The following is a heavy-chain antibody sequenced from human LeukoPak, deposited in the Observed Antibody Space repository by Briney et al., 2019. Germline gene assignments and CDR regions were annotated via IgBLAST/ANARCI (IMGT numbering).Heavy chain of an antibody. D-gene: IGHD5-12*01. J-gene: IGHJ4*02. CDR3: AKGGGYEMPRVFDY. Sequence: PSETLSLTCTVSGGSMSSYYWSWIRQPPGGGLEWIGYIYYSGSTNYNPSLKSRVTMSVDTSKNQFSLNLRSVIAADTAVYYCAKGGGYEMPRVFDYWGQGTLVTVSS. V-gene: IGHV4-59*01. CDR2: IYYSGST. CDR1: GGSMSSYY.